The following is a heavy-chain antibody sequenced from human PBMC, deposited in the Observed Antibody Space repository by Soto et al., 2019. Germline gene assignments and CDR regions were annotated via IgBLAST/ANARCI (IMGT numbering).Heavy chain of an antibody. CDR2: IYHSGST. CDR1: GGSISSSNW. CDR3: AREGVWFGVFDY. V-gene: IGHV4-4*02. J-gene: IGHJ4*02. D-gene: IGHD3-10*01. Sequence: HVQLQDSGPVLVKPSGTLSLTCAVSGGSISSSNWWSWVRQPPGQGLEWLGEIYHSGSTNYNPSLKSRVTISVYKSKNHFSLKLSSVTAADTAVYSFAREGVWFGVFDYWGQGTLVTVSS.